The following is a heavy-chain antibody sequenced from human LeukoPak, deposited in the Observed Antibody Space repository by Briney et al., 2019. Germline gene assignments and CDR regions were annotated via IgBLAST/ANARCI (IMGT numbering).Heavy chain of an antibody. CDR2: INPNSGGT. D-gene: IGHD3-10*01. CDR3: ARDRYGSGSYPPNY. Sequence: ASVKVSCKASGYTFTGYYMHWVRQAPGQGLEWMGWINPNSGGTNYAQKFQGRVTMTRDTSISTAYMELSRLRSDDTAVYYCARDRYGSGSYPPNYWGQGTLVTVSS. CDR1: GYTFTGYY. V-gene: IGHV1-2*02. J-gene: IGHJ4*02.